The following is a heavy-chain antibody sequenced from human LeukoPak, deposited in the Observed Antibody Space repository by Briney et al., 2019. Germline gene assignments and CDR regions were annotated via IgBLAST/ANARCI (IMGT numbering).Heavy chain of an antibody. Sequence: SVKVSCKASGGTFSSYAISWVRQAPGQGLEWMGGIIPIFGTANYAQKFQGRVTITADESTSTAYMELSNLRSEDTAVYYCARDRAPVRYFDHDDAFDIWGQGTMVTVSS. CDR3: ARDRAPVRYFDHDDAFDI. CDR2: IIPIFGTA. J-gene: IGHJ3*02. V-gene: IGHV1-69*13. D-gene: IGHD3-9*01. CDR1: GGTFSSYA.